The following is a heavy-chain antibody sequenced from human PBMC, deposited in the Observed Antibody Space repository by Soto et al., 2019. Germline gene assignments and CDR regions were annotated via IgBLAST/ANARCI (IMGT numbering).Heavy chain of an antibody. CDR3: AREWEYYDYIWGSYRPGVRYFDY. J-gene: IGHJ4*02. CDR1: GGSISSYY. V-gene: IGHV4-59*01. CDR2: IYYSGST. Sequence: SETLSLTCTVPGGSISSYYWSWIRQPPGKGLEWIGYIYYSGSTNYNPSLKSRVTISVDTSKNQFSLKLSSVTAADTAVYYCAREWEYYDYIWGSYRPGVRYFDYWGQGTLVTVSS. D-gene: IGHD3-16*02.